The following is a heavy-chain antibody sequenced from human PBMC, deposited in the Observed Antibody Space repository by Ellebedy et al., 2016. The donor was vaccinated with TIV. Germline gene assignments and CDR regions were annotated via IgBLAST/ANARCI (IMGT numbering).Heavy chain of an antibody. Sequence: SETLSLXXAVYGESFSGYYWRWIRQSPGKGLEWIGEIVHSGTTNYNPSLKTRVTISVDTSKNQFSLNLNSVTAADTAVYYCARINVDTSNFDYWGQGTLVTVSS. CDR3: ARINVDTSNFDY. CDR1: GESFSGYY. CDR2: IVHSGTT. J-gene: IGHJ4*02. D-gene: IGHD5-18*01. V-gene: IGHV4-34*12.